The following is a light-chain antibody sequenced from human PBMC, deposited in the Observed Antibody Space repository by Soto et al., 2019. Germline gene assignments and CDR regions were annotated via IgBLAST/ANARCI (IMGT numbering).Light chain of an antibody. CDR3: QQRSNWPPLT. J-gene: IGKJ4*01. CDR2: DAS. Sequence: EIGLTQSLATLSLTPGERATLSCRASQSVSSYLAWYQQKPGQAPRLLIYDASNRATGIPARFSGSGSGTDFTLTISSLEPEDFAVYYCQQRSNWPPLTFGGGTKVDI. CDR1: QSVSSY. V-gene: IGKV3-11*01.